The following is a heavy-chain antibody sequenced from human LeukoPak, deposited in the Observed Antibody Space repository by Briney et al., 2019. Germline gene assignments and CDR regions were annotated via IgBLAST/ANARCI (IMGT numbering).Heavy chain of an antibody. CDR2: IKQDGSEK. Sequence: GGSLRLSCAASGFTFSSYWMSWVSQAPGKGLGWVANIKQDGSEKYYVDSVKGRFTISRDNAKNSLYLQMNSLRAEDTAVYYCASKAMGADYYGMDVWGQGTTVTVSS. CDR1: GFTFSSYW. V-gene: IGHV3-7*01. D-gene: IGHD2-8*01. CDR3: ASKAMGADYYGMDV. J-gene: IGHJ6*02.